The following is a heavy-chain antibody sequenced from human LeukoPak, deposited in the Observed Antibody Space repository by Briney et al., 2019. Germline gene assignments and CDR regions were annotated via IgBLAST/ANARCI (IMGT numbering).Heavy chain of an antibody. CDR2: ISSSSNTI. V-gene: IGHV3-48*02. Sequence: GGSLRLSCAASGFTFSSSSMNWVRQAPGKGLEWISYISSSSNTIYYAGSVKGRFTISRDNAKNALYLQMNSLRDEDTAVYYCVRVLGLGVWGQGTTVTVSS. CDR1: GFTFSSSS. J-gene: IGHJ6*02. CDR3: VRVLGLGV. D-gene: IGHD3-3*01.